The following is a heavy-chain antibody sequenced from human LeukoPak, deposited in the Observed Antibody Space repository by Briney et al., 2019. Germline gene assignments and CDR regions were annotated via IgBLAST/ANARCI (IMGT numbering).Heavy chain of an antibody. D-gene: IGHD4-23*01. CDR3: ARAALGYGGKSGNDY. CDR1: GYTFTSYG. V-gene: IGHV1-18*01. CDR2: ISAYNGNT. J-gene: IGHJ4*02. Sequence: GASVKVSCKASGYTFTSYGISWVRQAPGQGLERMGWISAYNGNTNYAQKLQGRVTMTTDTSTSTAYMELRSLRSDDTAVYYCARAALGYGGKSGNDYWGQGTLVTVSS.